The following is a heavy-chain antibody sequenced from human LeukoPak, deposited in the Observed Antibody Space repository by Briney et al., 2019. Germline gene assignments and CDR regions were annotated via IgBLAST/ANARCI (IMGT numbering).Heavy chain of an antibody. V-gene: IGHV3-73*01. Sequence: GGSLKLSCAASGFTFSGSAMHWVRQASGKGLEWVGRIRSKANSYATAYAASVKGRFTISRDDSKNTAYLQMNSLKTEDTAVYYCTSRYYDILTGYLLFDYWGQGTLVTVSS. D-gene: IGHD3-9*01. J-gene: IGHJ4*02. CDR3: TSRYYDILTGYLLFDY. CDR2: IRSKANSYAT. CDR1: GFTFSGSA.